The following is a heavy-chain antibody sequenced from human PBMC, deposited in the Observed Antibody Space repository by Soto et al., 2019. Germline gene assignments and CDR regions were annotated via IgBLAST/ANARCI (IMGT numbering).Heavy chain of an antibody. CDR3: AREWGYDPDRTFSYGMGV. V-gene: IGHV6-1*01. J-gene: IGHJ6*02. CDR2: IYYKSRWYN. Sequence: SQTLSLTCAISGDTVSTNTAAWNWIRQSPSRGLEWLGRIYYKSRWYNDYSESLKSRIAIIPDTSRNQFSLQLNSVIPEDTAVYYCAREWGYDPDRTFSYGMGVWGQGSKVTVCS. D-gene: IGHD5-12*01. CDR1: GDTVSTNTAA.